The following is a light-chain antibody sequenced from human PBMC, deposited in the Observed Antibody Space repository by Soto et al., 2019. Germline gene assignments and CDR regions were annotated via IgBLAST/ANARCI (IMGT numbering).Light chain of an antibody. CDR3: MQALQTPRT. Sequence: DIVMTQSPLSLPVTPGEPASISCRSSQSLLHSDGYNYLDWYLQKPGQSPQLLIYLGSNRASGVXDXXSGGGSGTDFTLKISRVEAEDVGAYYCMQALQTPRTFGQGTKLEIK. V-gene: IGKV2-28*01. CDR1: QSLLHSDGYNY. CDR2: LGS. J-gene: IGKJ2*01.